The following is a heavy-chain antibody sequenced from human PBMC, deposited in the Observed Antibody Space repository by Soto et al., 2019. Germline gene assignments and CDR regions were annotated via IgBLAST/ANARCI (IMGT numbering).Heavy chain of an antibody. CDR1: GFTVSSNY. CDR3: ARDLHGDSSSRYGAFDI. J-gene: IGHJ3*02. CDR2: IYSGGST. Sequence: GGSLRLSCAASGFTVSSNYMSWVRQAPGKGLEWVSVIYSGGSTYYADSVKGRFTISRHNSKNTLYLQMNSLRAEDTAVYYCARDLHGDSSSRYGAFDIWGQGTMVTVSS. D-gene: IGHD6-13*01. V-gene: IGHV3-53*04.